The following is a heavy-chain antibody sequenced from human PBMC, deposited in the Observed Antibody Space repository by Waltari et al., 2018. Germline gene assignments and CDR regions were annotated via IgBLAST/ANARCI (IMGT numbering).Heavy chain of an antibody. CDR3: AREGYHYDFWSGYYTNYYMDV. Sequence: QVQLQESGPGLVKPSETLSLTCTVSGGSISSYYWSWIRQPAGKGLEWIGRIYTSGSTNYNPSLKSRVTMSVDTSKNQFSLKLSSVTAADTAVYYWAREGYHYDFWSGYYTNYYMDVWGKGTTVTVSS. V-gene: IGHV4-4*07. J-gene: IGHJ6*03. CDR1: GGSISSYY. CDR2: IYTSGST. D-gene: IGHD3-3*01.